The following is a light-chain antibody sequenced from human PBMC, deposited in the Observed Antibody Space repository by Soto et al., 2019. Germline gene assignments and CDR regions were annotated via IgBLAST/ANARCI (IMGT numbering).Light chain of an antibody. CDR3: QQYGSSPRT. J-gene: IGKJ1*01. Sequence: EIVMTQSPAPLSVSPGERATLSCRASQSVRSNLAWYQQKPGQAPRILIYGASTRATGIPARFSGSGSGTEFTLTISSLQSEDFAVYYCQQYGSSPRTFGRGTKVDIK. CDR1: QSVRSN. CDR2: GAS. V-gene: IGKV3-15*01.